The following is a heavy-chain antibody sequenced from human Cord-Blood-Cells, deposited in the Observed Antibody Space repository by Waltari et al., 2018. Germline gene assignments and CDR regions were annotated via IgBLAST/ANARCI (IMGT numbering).Heavy chain of an antibody. J-gene: IGHJ4*02. D-gene: IGHD1-26*01. CDR2: IIPIFGTA. Sequence: QVQLVQSGAEVKKPGSSVKVSCKASGGTFSSYTISWVRQAPAQGLEWMGGIIPIFGTANYAQKFQGRVTITADESTSTAYMELSSLRSEDTAVYYCASLGAESGSYYYYFDYWGQGTLVTVSS. CDR1: GGTFSSYT. V-gene: IGHV1-69*01. CDR3: ASLGAESGSYYYYFDY.